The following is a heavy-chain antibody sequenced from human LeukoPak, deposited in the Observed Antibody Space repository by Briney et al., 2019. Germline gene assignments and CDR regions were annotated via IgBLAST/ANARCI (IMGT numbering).Heavy chain of an antibody. CDR1: GFTFSNAR. Sequence: GSLRLSCAASGFTFSNARMSWVRQAPGEGLEWVGRIKSKTDGGTTDYAAPVKGRFTISRDDSKNTLYLQMNSLKTEDTAVYYCTTTPPYQLLSDAFDIWGQGTMVTVSS. V-gene: IGHV3-15*01. J-gene: IGHJ3*02. CDR3: TTTPPYQLLSDAFDI. CDR2: IKSKTDGGTT. D-gene: IGHD2-2*01.